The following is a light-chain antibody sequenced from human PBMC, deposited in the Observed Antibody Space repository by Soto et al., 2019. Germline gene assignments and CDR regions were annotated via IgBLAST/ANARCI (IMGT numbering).Light chain of an antibody. CDR1: QSVSGSQ. J-gene: IGKJ5*01. CDR3: QQYCGSPIT. Sequence: EIVLTQSPVTLSLSPGERATLSCRASQSVSGSQVAWYQQKPGEAPRLLIYGVSSRAPGLPDRFSGSGSGTDFTLSISGLEPEDFAVYFCQQYCGSPITFGQGTRLEIK. V-gene: IGKV3-20*01. CDR2: GVS.